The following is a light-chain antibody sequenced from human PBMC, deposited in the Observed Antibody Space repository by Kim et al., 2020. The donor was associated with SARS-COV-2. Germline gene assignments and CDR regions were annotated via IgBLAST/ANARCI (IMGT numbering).Light chain of an antibody. J-gene: IGKJ2*01. CDR2: GAS. Sequence: WSPGERATLSCRASQSIGSSYLAWYQQRPGQAPRLLIYGASSRATAIPDRFSGSGSGTDFALTISRLDPEDFAVYYCQQYGSSPYTFGQGTKLEIK. CDR1: QSIGSSY. V-gene: IGKV3-20*01. CDR3: QQYGSSPYT.